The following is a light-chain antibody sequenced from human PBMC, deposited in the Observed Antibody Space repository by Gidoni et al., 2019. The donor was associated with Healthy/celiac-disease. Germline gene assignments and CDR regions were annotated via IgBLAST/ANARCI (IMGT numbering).Light chain of an antibody. CDR3: MQALQTPLT. V-gene: IGKV2-28*01. Sequence: VMTQSPLSLPVTPGEPASISCRSSQSLLHSNGYNYLDWYLQKPGQSPQLLIYLGSNRASGVPDRFSGSGSGTDFTLKISRVEAEDVGVYYCMQALQTPLTFGGGTKVEIK. CDR2: LGS. CDR1: QSLLHSNGYNY. J-gene: IGKJ4*01.